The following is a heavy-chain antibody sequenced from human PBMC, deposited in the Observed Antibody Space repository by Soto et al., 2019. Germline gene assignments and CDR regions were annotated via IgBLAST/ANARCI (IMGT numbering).Heavy chain of an antibody. Sequence: QVQLQESGPGLVKPSQTLSLTCTVSGGSISSGGYYWSWIRQHPGKGLEWIGYIYYSGSTYYNPSLKSRVTISVDTSKNQFSLKLSSVTAADTAEYYCARCPCDGDCYSLLDPWGQGTLVTVSS. D-gene: IGHD2-21*02. V-gene: IGHV4-31*03. CDR1: GGSISSGGYY. CDR3: ARCPCDGDCYSLLDP. J-gene: IGHJ5*02. CDR2: IYYSGST.